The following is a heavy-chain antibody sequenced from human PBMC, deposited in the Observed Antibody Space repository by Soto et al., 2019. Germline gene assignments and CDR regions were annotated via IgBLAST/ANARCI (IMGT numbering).Heavy chain of an antibody. D-gene: IGHD3-16*01. Sequence: VQLVESGAGVVQPGRYLRLSCTASGFTFSIHGMHWVRQAPGKGLQWLAFISYAGINKYSADSVKGRFTISRDNSKNTLYLQMDSLRPEDTAIYYCATLGGVHATFDIWGQGTLVAVSS. CDR1: GFTFSIHG. CDR3: ATLGGVHATFDI. V-gene: IGHV3-30*03. J-gene: IGHJ3*02. CDR2: ISYAGINK.